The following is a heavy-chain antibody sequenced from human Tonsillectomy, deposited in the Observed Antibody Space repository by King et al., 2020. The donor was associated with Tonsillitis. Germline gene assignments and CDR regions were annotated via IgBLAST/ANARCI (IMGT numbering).Heavy chain of an antibody. CDR1: GFSLSTSGMR. J-gene: IGHJ4*02. V-gene: IGHV2-70*04. CDR3: ARTSVAGLYYFDY. D-gene: IGHD6-19*01. Sequence: VTLQESGPALVKPPQTLTLTCTFSGFSLSTSGMRVSWIRQPPGKALEWLARIDWDDDKFYSTSLKTRLTISKDTSKNQVVLTMTNMDPVDTGMYYCARTSVAGLYYFDYWGQGTLVTVSS. CDR2: IDWDDDK.